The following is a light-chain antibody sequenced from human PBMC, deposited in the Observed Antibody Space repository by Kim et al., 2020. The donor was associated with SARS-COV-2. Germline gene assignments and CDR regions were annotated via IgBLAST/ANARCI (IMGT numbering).Light chain of an antibody. CDR2: WAS. CDR3: QQYYSTPLT. J-gene: IGKJ4*01. CDR1: QSVLYSSNNKNY. V-gene: IGKV4-1*01. Sequence: DIVMTQSPDSLAVSLGERATINCKSSQSVLYSSNNKNYLAWYQQKPGQPPKLLIYWASTRESGVPDRFSGLGSGTDFTLTISSLQAEDVAVYYCQQYYSTPLTFGGGTKVDIK.